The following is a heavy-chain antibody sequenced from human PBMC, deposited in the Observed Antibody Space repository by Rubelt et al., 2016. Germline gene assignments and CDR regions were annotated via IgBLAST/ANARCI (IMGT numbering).Heavy chain of an antibody. CDR1: GGSVSGYY. CDR2: ITHRGST. J-gene: IGHJ4*02. D-gene: IGHD4-17*01. V-gene: IGHV4-34*10. Sequence: QLQLQESGPGLVKPSETLSLTCAVYGGSVSGYYWNWVRQPPGKGLEYIGEITHRGSTNYNPSLTSQVTISMNTAKNQFSLKLSSVTAADTAVYYCARETQPTVTTRGEVDYWGQGTLVTVSS. CDR3: ARETQPTVTTRGEVDY.